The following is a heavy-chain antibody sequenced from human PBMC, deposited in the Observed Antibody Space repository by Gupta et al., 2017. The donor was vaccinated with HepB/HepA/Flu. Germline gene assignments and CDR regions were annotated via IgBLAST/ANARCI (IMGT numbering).Heavy chain of an antibody. V-gene: IGHV3-15*01. CDR1: GFTFSDAW. D-gene: IGHD5-12*01. CDR3: QTVARPFWIYY. Sequence: EVQLVESGGDLVKPGGSLRLSCAASGFTFSDAWMSWVRQAPGKGLEWVGRIKSKTDGGTTDYAAPVKGRFTISRDDSTNTLYLQMNSLKTEDTAVYYCQTVARPFWIYYWGQGTLVTVSS. CDR2: IKSKTDGGTT. J-gene: IGHJ4*02.